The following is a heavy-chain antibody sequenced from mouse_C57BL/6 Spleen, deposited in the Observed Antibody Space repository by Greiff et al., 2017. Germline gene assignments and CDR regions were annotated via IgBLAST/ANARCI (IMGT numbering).Heavy chain of an antibody. D-gene: IGHD3-3*01. V-gene: IGHV14-2*01. CDR2: IDPEDGET. CDR3: ARSGGWLGSYFDY. CDR1: GFNIKDYY. Sequence: VQLKESGAELVKPGDSVYLSCTASGFNIKDYYMHWVKQRPEQGLEWIGRIDPEDGETTNAPQFQGKASITADTYSKTAYLQLSSLTSEDTAVYYCARSGGWLGSYFDYWGQGTTLTVSS. J-gene: IGHJ2*01.